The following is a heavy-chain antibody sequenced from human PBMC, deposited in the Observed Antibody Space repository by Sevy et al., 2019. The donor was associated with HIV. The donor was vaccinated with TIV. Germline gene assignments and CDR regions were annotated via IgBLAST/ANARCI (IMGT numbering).Heavy chain of an antibody. D-gene: IGHD3-22*01. CDR1: GGSVSSGSYY. V-gene: IGHV4-61*01. Sequence: SETLSLTCTVSGGSVSSGSYYWSWIRQPPGKGLEWIGYIYYSGSTNYNPSLKSRVTISVDTSKNQFSLKLSSVTAADTAVYYCATKHYYDSSGYYGFDYWGQGTLVTVSS. CDR2: IYYSGST. CDR3: ATKHYYDSSGYYGFDY. J-gene: IGHJ4*02.